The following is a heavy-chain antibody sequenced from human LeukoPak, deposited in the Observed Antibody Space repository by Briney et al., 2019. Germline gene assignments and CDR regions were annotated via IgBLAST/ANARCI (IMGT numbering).Heavy chain of an antibody. Sequence: PGGSLRLSCVASGFTFSTYSMNWVRQAPGKGLEWVSSISSSSSYIYYADSVKGRFTISRDNAKNSLYLQMNSLRAEDTAVYYCARDRFYDILTGYNDWGQGTLVTVSS. D-gene: IGHD3-9*01. V-gene: IGHV3-21*01. J-gene: IGHJ4*02. CDR2: ISSSSSYI. CDR3: ARDRFYDILTGYND. CDR1: GFTFSTYS.